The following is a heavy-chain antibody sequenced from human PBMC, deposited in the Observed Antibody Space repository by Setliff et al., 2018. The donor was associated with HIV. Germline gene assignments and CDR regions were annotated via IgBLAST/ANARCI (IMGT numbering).Heavy chain of an antibody. CDR3: ARFRVTMIVVDCYFDY. Sequence: SETLSLTCTVSGGSISSSSYYWGWIRQPPGKGLEWIGSIFYSGTAYYNPSLKSRVTMSVDTSKNQFSLKLSSVTAADTAVYYCARFRVTMIVVDCYFDYWGQGTLVTVSS. V-gene: IGHV4-39*07. J-gene: IGHJ4*02. CDR1: GGSISSSSYY. CDR2: IFYSGTA. D-gene: IGHD3-22*01.